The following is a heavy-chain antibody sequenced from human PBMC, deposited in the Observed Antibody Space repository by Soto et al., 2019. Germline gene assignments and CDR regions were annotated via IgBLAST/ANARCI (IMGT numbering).Heavy chain of an antibody. D-gene: IGHD2-2*02. Sequence: EVQLVESGGGLVQPGGSLRLSCAASGFGFSNYEMNWVRQAPGKGLAWVSYITSSGGATMYADSVKGRFTISRDNAKDSLYLQMNSLRVEDKAVYYCARGDCKTSCYIGFWGQGALVTVSS. J-gene: IGHJ4*02. CDR1: GFGFSNYE. CDR3: ARGDCKTSCYIGF. V-gene: IGHV3-48*03. CDR2: ITSSGGAT.